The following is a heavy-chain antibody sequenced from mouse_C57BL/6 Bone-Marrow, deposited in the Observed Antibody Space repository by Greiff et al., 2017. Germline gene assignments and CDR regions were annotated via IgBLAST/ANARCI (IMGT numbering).Heavy chain of an antibody. CDR1: GYSITSGYY. V-gene: IGHV3-6*01. J-gene: IGHJ2*01. Sequence: EVQLVESGPGLVKPSQSLSLTCSVTGYSITSGYYWNWIRQFPGNKLEWMGYISYDGSNNYNPSLKNRISITRDTSKNQFFLKLNSVTTEDTATYYCARGGYYGLFDYWGQGTTLTVSS. D-gene: IGHD1-1*01. CDR2: ISYDGSN. CDR3: ARGGYYGLFDY.